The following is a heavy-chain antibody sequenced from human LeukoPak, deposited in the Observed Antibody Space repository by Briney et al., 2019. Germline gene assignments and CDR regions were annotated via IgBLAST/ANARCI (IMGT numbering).Heavy chain of an antibody. CDR3: ARSGSGWFDY. J-gene: IGHJ4*02. Sequence: WGSLRLSCAASGFTVSSNFMSWVRQAPGKGLEWVSVIYADGNTYYADSVEGRFTIFRDNSKNTVYLQMNSLRAEDTAVYYCARSGSGWFDYWGQGTLVTVSS. CDR1: GFTVSSNF. D-gene: IGHD6-19*01. CDR2: IYADGNT. V-gene: IGHV3-53*01.